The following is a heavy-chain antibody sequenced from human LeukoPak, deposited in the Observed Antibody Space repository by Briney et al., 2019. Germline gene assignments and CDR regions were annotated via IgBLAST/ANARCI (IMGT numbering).Heavy chain of an antibody. CDR1: GGSISSYY. CDR2: IYYSGST. Sequence: PSETLSLTCTVSGGSISSYYWSWIRQPPGKGLEWIGYIYYSGSTNYNPSLKSRVTISVDTSKNQFSLKLSSVTAADTAVYYCAREVAVAGTSLWDYYYYMDVWGKGTTVTVSS. J-gene: IGHJ6*03. CDR3: AREVAVAGTSLWDYYYYMDV. D-gene: IGHD6-19*01. V-gene: IGHV4-59*01.